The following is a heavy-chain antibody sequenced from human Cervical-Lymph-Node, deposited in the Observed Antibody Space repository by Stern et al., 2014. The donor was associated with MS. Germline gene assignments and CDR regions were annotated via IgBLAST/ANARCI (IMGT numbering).Heavy chain of an antibody. CDR2: IYHSGAT. D-gene: IGHD5-18*01. Sequence: QVQLVESGPGLVKPSGTLSLTCAVSGGSISNYNWWSWVRQPPGKGLEWIGEIYHSGATNYNPFPKNRVTISVDKSKNQISLTARSVTAADTAVYYCARAVRVDTYFDYWGQGTLVTVSS. CDR1: GGSISNYNW. J-gene: IGHJ4*02. CDR3: ARAVRVDTYFDY. V-gene: IGHV4-4*02.